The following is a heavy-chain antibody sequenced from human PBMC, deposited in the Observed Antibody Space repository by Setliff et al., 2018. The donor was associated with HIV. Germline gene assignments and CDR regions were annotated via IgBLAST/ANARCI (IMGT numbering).Heavy chain of an antibody. V-gene: IGHV1-46*01. CDR1: GYRFPTYE. Sequence: ASVKVSCKASGYRFPTYEMHWVRQAPGEGLEWIGIITPFGGSTYYAQKFQGRVTLTMDTSTSTFSLKLNSVTAADTAVYYCARRGRDGVLIVFATGFDPWGQGTLVTVSS. CDR3: ARRGRDGVLIVFATGFDP. CDR2: ITPFGGST. J-gene: IGHJ5*02. D-gene: IGHD2-8*01.